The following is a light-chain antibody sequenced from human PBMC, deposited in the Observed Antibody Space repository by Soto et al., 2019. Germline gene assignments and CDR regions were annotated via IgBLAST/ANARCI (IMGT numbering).Light chain of an antibody. CDR2: INN. CDR1: SSNIGSKT. J-gene: IGLJ2*01. V-gene: IGLV1-44*01. Sequence: QSVLTQPPSASGTPGQRVTISCSGSSSNIGSKTVNWYQQLPGTAPKLLIYINNQRPSGVPDRFSGSKSGTSASLAISGFQSEDEADYYCAAWDDSLNGVVFGGGTKLTVL. CDR3: AAWDDSLNGVV.